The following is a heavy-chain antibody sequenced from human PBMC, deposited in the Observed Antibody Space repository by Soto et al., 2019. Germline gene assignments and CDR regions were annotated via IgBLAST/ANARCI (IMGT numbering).Heavy chain of an antibody. J-gene: IGHJ4*02. CDR2: IFYSGST. Sequence: SETLSLTCTGSGGSISGHYWIWIRQSPGKGLEWIGHIFYSGSTNYNPSLKSRVTLSADTSKNQFSLRLSSVTAADTAVYYCARVGSSGWSPDYWGQGILVTVSS. CDR3: ARVGSSGWSPDY. D-gene: IGHD6-19*01. CDR1: GGSISGHY. V-gene: IGHV4-59*11.